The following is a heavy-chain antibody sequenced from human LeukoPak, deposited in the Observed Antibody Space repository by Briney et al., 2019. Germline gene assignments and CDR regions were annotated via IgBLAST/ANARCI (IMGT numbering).Heavy chain of an antibody. V-gene: IGHV3-53*01. CDR1: GFTVSSNY. D-gene: IGHD6-19*01. J-gene: IGHJ4*02. CDR3: ARDRSSGWYVYDY. CDR2: IYSGSST. Sequence: GGSLRLSCVASGFTVSSNYMSWVRQAPGKGLERVSVIYSGSSTYYAESVKGRFTISRNTSKNTLYLQMNSLRADDTAVYYCARDRSSGWYVYDYWGQGTLVTVSS.